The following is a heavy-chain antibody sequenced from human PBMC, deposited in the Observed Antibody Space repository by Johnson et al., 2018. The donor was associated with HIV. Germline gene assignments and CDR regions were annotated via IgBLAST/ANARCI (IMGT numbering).Heavy chain of an antibody. CDR2: IFSVGHT. CDR1: GITVSSNY. Sequence: VQLVESGGGLVQPGGSLRLSCAASGITVSSNYMSWVRQAPGKGLEWVSLIFSVGHTYYADSVTGRFTISRDNSKNTLHLQMNSLRIEDTAVYYCARGSRYTYDNDDVYLLQAFDVWGQGTVVTVSS. D-gene: IGHD3-16*01. V-gene: IGHV3-66*02. CDR3: ARGSRYTYDNDDVYLLQAFDV. J-gene: IGHJ3*01.